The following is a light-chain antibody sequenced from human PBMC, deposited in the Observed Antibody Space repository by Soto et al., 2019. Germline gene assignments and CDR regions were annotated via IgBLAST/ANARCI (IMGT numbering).Light chain of an antibody. J-gene: IGKJ1*01. V-gene: IGKV1-5*01. CDR2: DAS. CDR3: KRNISYSPWT. CDR1: QSISSW. Sequence: DIQMTQSPSTLSASVGDRVTITCRASQSISSWLAWYQQKPGKAPKLLIYDASSLESGVPSRFSGSGSGTDYPLTISSLQPDDFATYYCKRNISYSPWTFGQGTKVKIK.